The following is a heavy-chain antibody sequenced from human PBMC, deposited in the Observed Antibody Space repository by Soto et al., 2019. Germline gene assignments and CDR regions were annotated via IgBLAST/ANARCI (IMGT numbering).Heavy chain of an antibody. CDR2: ISGSGGST. Sequence: GGSLRLSCAASGFTFSSYAMSWVRQAPGKGLEWVSAISGSGGSTYYADSVKGRFTISRDNSKNTLYLQMNSLRAEDTAVYYCAKGWAYDYVWGTYTPLDYWGQGTMVTVYS. D-gene: IGHD3-16*01. V-gene: IGHV3-23*01. CDR1: GFTFSSYA. CDR3: AKGWAYDYVWGTYTPLDY. J-gene: IGHJ4*02.